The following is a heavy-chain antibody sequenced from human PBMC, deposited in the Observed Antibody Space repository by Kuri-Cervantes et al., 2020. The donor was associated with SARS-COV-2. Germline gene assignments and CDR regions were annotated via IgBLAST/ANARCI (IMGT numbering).Heavy chain of an antibody. J-gene: IGHJ6*02. CDR1: GYSISSGYY. CDR3: ARGSRGITIFGVVINGGMDV. D-gene: IGHD3-3*01. Sequence: SETLSLTCAVSGYSISSGYYWGWIRQPPGKGLEWIGSIYHSGSTYYNPSLKSRVTISVDTSKNQFSLKLSSVTAADTAVYYCARGSRGITIFGVVINGGMDVWGQGTTVTVSS. V-gene: IGHV4-38-2*01. CDR2: IYHSGST.